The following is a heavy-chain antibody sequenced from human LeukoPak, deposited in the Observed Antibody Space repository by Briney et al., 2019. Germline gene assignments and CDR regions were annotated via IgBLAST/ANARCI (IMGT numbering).Heavy chain of an antibody. D-gene: IGHD1-26*01. CDR2: ISSGSSTI. CDR3: ARDRYSGIYYDY. V-gene: IGHV3-48*01. J-gene: IGHJ4*02. Sequence: GGSLRLSCAASGFTFSSYSMNWVRQAPGKGLEWVSYISSGSSTIYYADSVKGRFTISRDNARNSLYLQMNSLRAEDAAVYYCARDRYSGIYYDYWGQGTLVTVSS. CDR1: GFTFSSYS.